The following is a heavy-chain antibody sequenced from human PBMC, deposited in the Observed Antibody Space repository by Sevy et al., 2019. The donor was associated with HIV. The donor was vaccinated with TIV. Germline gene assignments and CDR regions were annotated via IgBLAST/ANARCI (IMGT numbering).Heavy chain of an antibody. CDR2: ISGSGGST. D-gene: IGHD3-22*01. CDR3: AKDSRINPMIVVALRY. V-gene: IGHV3-23*01. CDR1: GFMFNSHA. J-gene: IGHJ4*02. Sequence: GGSLRLSCADSGFMFNSHAMSWVRQAPGKGLEWVSAISGSGGSTYYADSVKGRFTISRDNSKNTVYLQMNSLRAEDTAVYYCAKDSRINPMIVVALRYWGQGTLVTVSS.